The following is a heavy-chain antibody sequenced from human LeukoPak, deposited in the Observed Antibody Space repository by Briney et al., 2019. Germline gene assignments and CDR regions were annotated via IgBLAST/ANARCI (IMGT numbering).Heavy chain of an antibody. D-gene: IGHD6-19*01. CDR1: GGSISSGGYY. Sequence: SETLSLTCTVSGGSISSGGYYWSWIRQHPGKGLEWIGYIYYSGSTYYNPSLKSRVTISVDTSKNQFSLKLSSVTAADTAVYYRARQPVSSGWYQHSRALDYWGQGTLVTVSS. V-gene: IGHV4-31*03. CDR3: ARQPVSSGWYQHSRALDY. J-gene: IGHJ4*02. CDR2: IYYSGST.